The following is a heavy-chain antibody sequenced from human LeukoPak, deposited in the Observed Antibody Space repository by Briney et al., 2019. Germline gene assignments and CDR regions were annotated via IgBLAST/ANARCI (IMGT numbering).Heavy chain of an antibody. J-gene: IGHJ3*02. CDR1: GGSISSYY. CDR3: ARDYEDAFDI. D-gene: IGHD3-16*01. CDR2: IYYSGST. V-gene: IGHV4-59*12. Sequence: PSETLSLTCTVSGGSISSYYWSWIRQPPGKGLEWIGYIYYSGSTNYNPSLKSRVTISVDTSKNQFSLKLGSVTAADTAAYFCARDYEDAFDIWGQGTMVTVSS.